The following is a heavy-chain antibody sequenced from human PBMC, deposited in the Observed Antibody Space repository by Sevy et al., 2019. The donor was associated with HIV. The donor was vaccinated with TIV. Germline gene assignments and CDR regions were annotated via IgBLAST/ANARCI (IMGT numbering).Heavy chain of an antibody. CDR2: FDPEDGET. V-gene: IGHV1-24*01. J-gene: IGHJ4*02. Sequence: ASVKVSCKVSGYTLTELSMHWVRQAPGKGLEWMGGFDPEDGETIYAQKFQGRVTMTEDTSTDTAYMELSSLRSEDTAVYYCATGKGYCSSTSCQPDFDYWGQGTLVTVSS. CDR3: ATGKGYCSSTSCQPDFDY. D-gene: IGHD2-2*01. CDR1: GYTLTELS.